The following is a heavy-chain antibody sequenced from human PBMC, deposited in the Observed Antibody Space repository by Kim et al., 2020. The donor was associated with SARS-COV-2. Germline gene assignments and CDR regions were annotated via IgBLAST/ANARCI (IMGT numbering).Heavy chain of an antibody. CDR1: GGSFSGYY. J-gene: IGHJ5*02. D-gene: IGHD3-3*01. CDR3: ARGRTRFLEWLLLMDWFDP. V-gene: IGHV4-34*01. Sequence: SQTLSLTCAVYGGSFSGYYWSWIRQPPGKGLEWIGEINHSGSTNYNPSLKSRVTISVDTSKNQFSLKLSSVTAADTAVYYCARGRTRFLEWLLLMDWFDPWGQGTLVTVSS. CDR2: INHSGST.